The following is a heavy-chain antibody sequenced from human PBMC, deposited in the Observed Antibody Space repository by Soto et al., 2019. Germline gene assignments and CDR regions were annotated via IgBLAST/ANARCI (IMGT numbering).Heavy chain of an antibody. V-gene: IGHV3-30*18. CDR2: ISYDGSNK. J-gene: IGHJ6*02. D-gene: IGHD2-2*01. CDR1: GFTFNTYD. CDR3: AKGQHCSSTSCYFYYYGMDV. Sequence: QVHLVESGGGVVQPGRSLRLSCAASGFTFNTYDMHWVRQAPGKGLEWVAVISYDGSNKYYADSVKGRLTISRDNSKNTXYXRMNSLSAEDTAVYYCAKGQHCSSTSCYFYYYGMDVWGQGTKVAVSS.